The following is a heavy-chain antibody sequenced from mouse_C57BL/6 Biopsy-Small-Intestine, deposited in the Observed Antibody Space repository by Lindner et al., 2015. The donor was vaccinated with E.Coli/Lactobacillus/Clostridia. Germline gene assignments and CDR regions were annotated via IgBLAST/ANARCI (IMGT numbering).Heavy chain of an antibody. D-gene: IGHD1-1*01. Sequence: VQLQESGAELVRPGASVKLSCTASGFNIKDDYMHWVKQRPEQGLEWIGWIDPENGDTEYASKFQGKATITADTSSNTAYLQLSSLTSEDTAVYYCTTTVVADYFDYVGQGTTLTVSS. J-gene: IGHJ2*01. V-gene: IGHV14-4*01. CDR3: TTTVVADYFDY. CDR1: GFNIKDDY. CDR2: IDPENGDT.